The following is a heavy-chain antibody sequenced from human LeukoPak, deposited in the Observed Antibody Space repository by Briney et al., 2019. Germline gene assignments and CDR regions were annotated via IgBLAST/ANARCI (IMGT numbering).Heavy chain of an antibody. D-gene: IGHD2-15*01. Sequence: SETLSLTCTVSGASISNYYWSWIRQPAGKGLEWIGRSYSSGSTLNPSLKSRLTMSVDTSTNQLFLRLTSVTAADTAVYYCVRDGVRAGDQYGSWFDPWGQGTLVTVST. CDR1: GASISNYY. V-gene: IGHV4-4*07. CDR3: VRDGVRAGDQYGSWFDP. CDR2: SYSSGST. J-gene: IGHJ5*02.